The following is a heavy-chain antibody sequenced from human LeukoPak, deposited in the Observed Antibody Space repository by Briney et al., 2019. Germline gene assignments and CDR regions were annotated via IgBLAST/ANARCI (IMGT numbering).Heavy chain of an antibody. V-gene: IGHV5-51*01. Sequence: GESLKISCKGSGYSFTSYWIGWVRQMPGKGLEWMGIIHPGDSDTRYSPSFQGQVTISADKSISTAYLQWSSLKASDTAMYYCARTRREIRNDFWSGQHPPYFGYWGQGTLVTVSS. D-gene: IGHD3-3*01. CDR1: GYSFTSYW. CDR2: IHPGDSDT. CDR3: ARTRREIRNDFWSGQHPPYFGY. J-gene: IGHJ4*02.